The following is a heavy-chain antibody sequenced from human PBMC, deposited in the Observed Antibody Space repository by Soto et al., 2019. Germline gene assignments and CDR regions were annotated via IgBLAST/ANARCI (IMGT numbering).Heavy chain of an antibody. V-gene: IGHV3-33*01. J-gene: IGHJ4*02. CDR3: AREVVTAAMGAGY. CDR2: IWYDGSNK. Sequence: GGSLRLSCAASGFTFSSYGMHWVRQAPGKGLEWVAVIWYDGSNKYYADSVKGRFTISRDNSKNTLYLQMNSLRAEDTAVYYCAREVVTAAMGAGYWGQGTLVTVSS. D-gene: IGHD2-2*01. CDR1: GFTFSSYG.